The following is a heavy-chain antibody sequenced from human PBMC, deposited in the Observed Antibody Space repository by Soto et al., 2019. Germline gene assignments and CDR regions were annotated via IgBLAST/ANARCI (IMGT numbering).Heavy chain of an antibody. CDR3: AKESPYQSFSGGMLYFFDN. CDR2: ISSNGGTT. Sequence: PGGSLRLSCAASGFAFSSYAMSWVRQAPGKGLEWVSAISSNGGTTYYADSVKGRFTISRDNSKNTVYLQMHSLRGEDTALFFCAKESPYQSFSGGMLYFFDNWGQGTLVTVSS. D-gene: IGHD2-15*01. V-gene: IGHV3-23*01. CDR1: GFAFSSYA. J-gene: IGHJ4*01.